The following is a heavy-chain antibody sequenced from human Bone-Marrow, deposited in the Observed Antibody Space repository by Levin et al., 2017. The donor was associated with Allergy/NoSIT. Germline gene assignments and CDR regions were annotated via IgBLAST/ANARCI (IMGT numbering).Heavy chain of an antibody. D-gene: IGHD5-24*01. J-gene: IGHJ3*01. CDR2: ISHDGSNR. CDR1: GFTFSSYA. Sequence: GGSLRLSCAASGFTFSSYAVNWVRQAPGKGLEWVALISHDGSNRYYADSVKGRFTLSRDNSKNTLFLQMNSLRPGDTAVYYCARLRVEKAVLGDFDVWGQGTMVTVSS. V-gene: IGHV3-30*04. CDR3: ARLRVEKAVLGDFDV.